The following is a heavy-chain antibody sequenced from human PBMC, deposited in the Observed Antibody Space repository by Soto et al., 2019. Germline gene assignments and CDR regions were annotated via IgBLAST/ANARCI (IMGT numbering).Heavy chain of an antibody. J-gene: IGHJ4*02. D-gene: IGHD1-26*01. CDR3: ATLELAEFREYYFDY. Sequence: ASVKVSCKVSGYTLTELSMRWVRQAPGKGLEWMGGFDPEDGETIYAQKFQGRVTMTEDTSTDTAYMELSSLRSEDTAVYYCATLELAEFREYYFDYWGQGTLVTVSS. V-gene: IGHV1-24*01. CDR1: GYTLTELS. CDR2: FDPEDGET.